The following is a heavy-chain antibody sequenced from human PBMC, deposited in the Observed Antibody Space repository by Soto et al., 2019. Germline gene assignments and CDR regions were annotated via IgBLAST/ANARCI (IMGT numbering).Heavy chain of an antibody. CDR1: GGSISSYN. V-gene: IGHV4-4*02. D-gene: IGHD2-8*02. Sequence: PSETLSLTCAVSGGSISSYNWSWLRRQPPGKGLEWIGKIHHSGTTNYNPSLESRVTISVDKSKNQFSLKMTSVTAADRAVYYCARGCWCAFGDWGQGTLVTVSS. CDR3: ARGCWCAFGD. CDR2: IHHSGTT. J-gene: IGHJ4*02.